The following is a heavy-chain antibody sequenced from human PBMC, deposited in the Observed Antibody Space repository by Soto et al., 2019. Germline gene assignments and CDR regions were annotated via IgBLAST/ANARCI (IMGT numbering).Heavy chain of an antibody. CDR1: GGSFSGYY. CDR3: ARSRTYYDFWSGYYRGIYFDY. Sequence: PSETLSLTCAVYGGSFSGYYWSWIRQPPGKGLEWIGEINHSGSTNYNPSLKSRVTISVDTSKNQFSLKLSSVTAADTAVYYCARSRTYYDFWSGYYRGIYFDYWGQGTLVTVS. J-gene: IGHJ4*02. V-gene: IGHV4-34*01. CDR2: INHSGST. D-gene: IGHD3-3*01.